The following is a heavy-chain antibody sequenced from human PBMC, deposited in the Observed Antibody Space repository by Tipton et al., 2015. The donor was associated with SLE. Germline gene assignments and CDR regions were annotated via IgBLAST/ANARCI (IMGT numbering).Heavy chain of an antibody. Sequence: TLSLTCTVSGGSISNYYWSWIRQPPGKGLEWIGSIYYSGSTNYNPSLKSRVTISVDTSKNQFSLKLTSVTAADTAVYYCARDTTTVTTSCFEYWGQGTLVTVSS. J-gene: IGHJ4*02. D-gene: IGHD4-17*01. CDR1: GGSISNYY. V-gene: IGHV4-59*12. CDR3: ARDTTTVTTSCFEY. CDR2: IYYSGST.